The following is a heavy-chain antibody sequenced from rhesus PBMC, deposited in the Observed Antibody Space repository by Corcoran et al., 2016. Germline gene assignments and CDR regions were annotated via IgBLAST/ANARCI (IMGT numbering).Heavy chain of an antibody. CDR3: ARSGYSSSIDY. CDR2: ISGSSGST. Sequence: QVQLQESGPGLVKPSETLSLTCAVSGGSVSSSNWWSWIRQPPGKGLEWIGYISGSSGSTYYNPSLKSRFSISTATSKNQFSLKLSSVTAADPAVYYCARSGYSSSIDYWGQGVLVTVSS. J-gene: IGHJ4*01. CDR1: GGSVSSSNW. D-gene: IGHD5-24*01. V-gene: IGHV4-65*01.